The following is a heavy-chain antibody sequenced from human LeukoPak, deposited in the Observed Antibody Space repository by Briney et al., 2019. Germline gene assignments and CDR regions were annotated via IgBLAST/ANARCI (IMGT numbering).Heavy chain of an antibody. V-gene: IGHV5-51*01. CDR1: GYSFSNYW. J-gene: IGHJ4*02. Sequence: GESLKISCKGSGYSFSNYWIGWVRQMPGKGLEWMGIIDPRDSDTRYSPSFEGQVTISADKSISTAYLQWSSLTASDSAMFCCAKMSRDGYTLDYWGQGTLVTVSS. CDR3: AKMSRDGYTLDY. CDR2: IDPRDSDT. D-gene: IGHD5-24*01.